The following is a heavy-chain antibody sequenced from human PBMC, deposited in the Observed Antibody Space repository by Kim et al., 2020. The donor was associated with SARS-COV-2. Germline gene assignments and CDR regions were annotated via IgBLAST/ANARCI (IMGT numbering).Heavy chain of an antibody. CDR1: GYTFTSYY. D-gene: IGHD5-12*01. CDR3: ARDPEHQDMVATIAMNGFDY. V-gene: IGHV1-46*01. CDR2: INPSGGST. Sequence: ASVKVSCKASGYTFTSYYMHWVRQAPGQGLEWMGIINPSGGSTSYAQKFQGRVTMTRDTSTSTVYMELSSLRSEDTAVYYCARDPEHQDMVATIAMNGFDYWGQGTLVTVSS. J-gene: IGHJ4*02.